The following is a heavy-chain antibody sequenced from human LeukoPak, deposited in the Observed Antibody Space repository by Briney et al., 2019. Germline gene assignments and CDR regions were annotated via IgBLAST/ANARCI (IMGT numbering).Heavy chain of an antibody. J-gene: IGHJ4*02. V-gene: IGHV3-20*01. D-gene: IGHD1-7*01. CDR1: GFTFDDYG. Sequence: GGSLRLSCAASGFTFDDYGMSWVRQAPGKGLEWVSGINWNGGSTGYADSVKGRFTISRDNAKNSLYLQMNSLRAEDTALYHCARGAGEITGTTWYDYWGQGTLVTVSS. CDR2: INWNGGST. CDR3: ARGAGEITGTTWYDY.